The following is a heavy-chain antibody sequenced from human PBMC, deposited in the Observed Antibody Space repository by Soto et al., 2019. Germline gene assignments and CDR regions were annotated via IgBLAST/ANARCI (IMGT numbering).Heavy chain of an antibody. CDR1: GYTLTELS. CDR2: FDPEDGET. D-gene: IGHD5-18*01. J-gene: IGHJ4*02. V-gene: IGHV1-24*01. Sequence: GASVKVSCKVSGYTLTELSMHWVRQAPGKGLEWMGGFDPEDGETIYAQKFQGGVTMTEDTSTDTAYMELSSLRSEDTAVYYCATDHIGYSYDLDYWGQGTLVTVSS. CDR3: ATDHIGYSYDLDY.